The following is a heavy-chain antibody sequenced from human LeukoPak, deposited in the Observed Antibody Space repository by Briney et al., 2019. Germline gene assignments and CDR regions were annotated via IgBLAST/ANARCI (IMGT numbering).Heavy chain of an antibody. V-gene: IGHV3-53*01. CDR3: AREGGVDTAMVGYYYGMDV. J-gene: IGHJ6*02. D-gene: IGHD5-18*01. Sequence: GGSLRLSCAASGFTVSSNYMSWVRQAPGKGLEWVSVIYSGGSTYYADSVKGRFTISRDNSKNTLYLQMNSLRAEDTAVYYCAREGGVDTAMVGYYYGMDVWGQGTTVTVSS. CDR1: GFTVSSNY. CDR2: IYSGGST.